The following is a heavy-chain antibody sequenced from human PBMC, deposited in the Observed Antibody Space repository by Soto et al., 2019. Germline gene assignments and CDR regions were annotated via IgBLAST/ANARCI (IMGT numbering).Heavy chain of an antibody. CDR3: ARRWGSGIDY. D-gene: IGHD3-10*01. V-gene: IGHV4-31*03. CDR1: GGSISSGGYY. Sequence: SETLSLTCTVSGGSISSGGYYWSWIRQHPGKGLEWIGYIYYSGSTYYNPSLKSRVTISVDTSKNQLSLKLSSVTAADTAVYYCARRWGSGIDYWGQGTLVTVSS. J-gene: IGHJ4*02. CDR2: IYYSGST.